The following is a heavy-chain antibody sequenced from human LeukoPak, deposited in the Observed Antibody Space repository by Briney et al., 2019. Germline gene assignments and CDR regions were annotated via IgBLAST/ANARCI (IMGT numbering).Heavy chain of an antibody. D-gene: IGHD1-1*01. V-gene: IGHV3-21*01. CDR1: GFTFSSYS. Sequence: GGSLRLSCAASGFTFSSYSMNWVRQAPEKGLEWVSSISSSSYIYYADSVKGRFTISRDNAKNSLYLQMNSLRAEDTAVYYCARDRGLGTFDYWGQGTLVTVSS. J-gene: IGHJ4*02. CDR3: ARDRGLGTFDY. CDR2: ISSSSYI.